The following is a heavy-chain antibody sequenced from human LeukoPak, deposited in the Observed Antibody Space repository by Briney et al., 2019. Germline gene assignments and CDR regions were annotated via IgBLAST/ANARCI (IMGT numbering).Heavy chain of an antibody. V-gene: IGHV1-18*01. D-gene: IGHD3-22*01. J-gene: IGHJ4*02. CDR3: ARETPQTYYYDSSGYYYIDY. CDR1: GYTFNTYG. CDR2: ISGYNGKT. Sequence: ASVKVSCKASGYTFNTYGITWVRQAPGQGLEWMGWISGYNGKTKYAQKLQDRVTMTTDTSTSTAYMELRSLRSDDTAVYYCARETPQTYYYDSSGYYYIDYWGQGTLVTVSS.